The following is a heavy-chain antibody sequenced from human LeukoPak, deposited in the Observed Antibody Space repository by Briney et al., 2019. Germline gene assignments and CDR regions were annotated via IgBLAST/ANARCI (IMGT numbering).Heavy chain of an antibody. CDR2: IVYSGST. Sequence: RASEKVSLTCTVSGGSISSSSYYWGWIRQPPGKGLEWIGDIVYSGSTYYNPSLTSRHTISVGTSNDQFSLKLSSVTAADTAVYYWARRYSSSWGWFDPWGQGSLLT. D-gene: IGHD6-13*01. V-gene: IGHV4-39*01. J-gene: IGHJ5*02. CDR3: ARRYSSSWGWFDP. CDR1: GGSISSSSYY.